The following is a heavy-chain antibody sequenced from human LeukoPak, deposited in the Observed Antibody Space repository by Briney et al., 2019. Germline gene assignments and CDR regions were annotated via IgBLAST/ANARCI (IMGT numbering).Heavy chain of an antibody. CDR2: IYYSGST. CDR1: GGSISSYY. V-gene: IGHV4-59*01. D-gene: IGHD6-25*01. J-gene: IGHJ4*02. Sequence: SETLSLTCTVSGGSISSYYWSWIRQPPGKGLEWIGYIYYSGSTNYNPSLKSRVTIYLDTSKSQFSLKLRSVTAADTAVYYCASIYSRGYYPIGYWGQGTLVTVSS. CDR3: ASIYSRGYYPIGY.